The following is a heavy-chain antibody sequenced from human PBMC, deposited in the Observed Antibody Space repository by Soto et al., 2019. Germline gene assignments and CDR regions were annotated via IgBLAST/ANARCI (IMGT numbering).Heavy chain of an antibody. CDR1: GFTFSDYY. Sequence: LRLSCAASGFTFSDYYMSWIRQAPGKGLEWVSYISSSSGYTNCADSVKGRFTISRDNAKNSLYLQMNSLRAEDTAVYYCAKEYGRLDYWGQGTLVTVSS. D-gene: IGHD4-17*01. CDR2: ISSSSGYT. CDR3: AKEYGRLDY. J-gene: IGHJ4*02. V-gene: IGHV3-11*06.